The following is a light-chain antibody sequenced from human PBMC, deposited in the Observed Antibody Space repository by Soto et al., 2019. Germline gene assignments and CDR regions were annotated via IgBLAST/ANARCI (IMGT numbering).Light chain of an antibody. V-gene: IGKV3-11*01. J-gene: IGKJ5*01. CDR2: DAS. CDR1: QSVSSY. CDR3: QQRSNWPIT. Sequence: EIVLTQSPATLSLSPGERATLSCRASQSVSSYLAWYQQKPGQAPRLLIYDASNRATGIPARFSGSGSGTDFTLTFSSLEPEDFAVYYCQQRSNWPITFGQGTRLEI.